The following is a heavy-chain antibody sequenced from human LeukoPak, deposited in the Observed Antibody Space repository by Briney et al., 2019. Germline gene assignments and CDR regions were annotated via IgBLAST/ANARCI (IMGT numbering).Heavy chain of an antibody. Sequence: GGSLRLSCAASGFTFSSYSMNWVRQAPGKGLEWVSSISSSSDYIYYADSVKGRFTISRDNAKNSLYLQMNSLRAEDTAVYYCARAALHTIFGVVIQEDDFDYWGQGTLVTVSS. CDR2: ISSSSDYI. D-gene: IGHD3-3*01. CDR3: ARAALHTIFGVVIQEDDFDY. V-gene: IGHV3-21*06. CDR1: GFTFSSYS. J-gene: IGHJ4*02.